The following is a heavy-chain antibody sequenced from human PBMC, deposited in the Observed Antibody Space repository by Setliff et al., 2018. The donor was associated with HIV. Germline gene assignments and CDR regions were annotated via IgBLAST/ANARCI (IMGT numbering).Heavy chain of an antibody. V-gene: IGHV4-39*01. Sequence: SETLSLTCTVSGGSISSSSYYWGWIRQPPGKGLEWIGSIYYRGSTYYNPSLKSRVTISVDTSKNLFSLKLNSVTAADTAVYYCEVAGQWGQGTLVTVSS. CDR3: EVAGQ. D-gene: IGHD6-19*01. CDR1: GGSISSSSYY. J-gene: IGHJ4*02. CDR2: IYYRGST.